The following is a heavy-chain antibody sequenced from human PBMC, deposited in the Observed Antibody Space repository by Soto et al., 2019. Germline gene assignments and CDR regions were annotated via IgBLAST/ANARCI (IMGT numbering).Heavy chain of an antibody. CDR1: GGSISSSSYY. J-gene: IGHJ4*02. D-gene: IGHD6-6*01. V-gene: IGHV4-39*01. Sequence: QLQLQESGPGLVKPSETLSLTCTVSGGSISSSSYYWGWIRQPPGKGLEWIGSIYYSGSTYYNPSLKSRVTIPVDTSKHQFSLRLSSVTAADTAVYYCARVPYSSSNSYFDYWGQGTLVTVSS. CDR2: IYYSGST. CDR3: ARVPYSSSNSYFDY.